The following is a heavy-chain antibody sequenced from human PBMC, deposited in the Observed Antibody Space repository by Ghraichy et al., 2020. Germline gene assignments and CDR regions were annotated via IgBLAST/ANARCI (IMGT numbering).Heavy chain of an antibody. D-gene: IGHD1-26*01. V-gene: IGHV3-53*01. Sequence: GGSLRLSCAASGFTVSSNYMSWVRQAPGKGLEWVSVIYSGGTTYYADSVRGRFTISRDNSKNTLYLQMNSLRVEDTAGYYCARDGGGYGYFDYWGQGTLVTVSS. J-gene: IGHJ4*02. CDR1: GFTVSSNY. CDR3: ARDGGGYGYFDY. CDR2: IYSGGTT.